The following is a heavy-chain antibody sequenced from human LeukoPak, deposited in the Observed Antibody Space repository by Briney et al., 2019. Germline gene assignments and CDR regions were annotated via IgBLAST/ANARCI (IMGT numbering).Heavy chain of an antibody. CDR2: ISSSSSFI. D-gene: IGHD3-10*01. J-gene: IGHJ3*02. CDR1: GFTFSSYT. CDR3: ARSLGATDAFDI. V-gene: IGHV3-21*01. Sequence: TGGSLRLSCAASGFTFSSYTMSWVRQAPGKGLEWVSSISSSSSFIYYADSVKGRFTISRDNAKNSLYLQMNSLRAEDTAVYYCARSLGATDAFDIWGQGTMVTVSS.